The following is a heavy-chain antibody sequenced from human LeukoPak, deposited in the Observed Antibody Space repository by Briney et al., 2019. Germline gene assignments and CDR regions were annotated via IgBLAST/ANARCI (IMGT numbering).Heavy chain of an antibody. J-gene: IGHJ4*02. Sequence: GESLKISCKGSGYSFTSYWIGWVRQMPGKGLEWMGIIYPGDSDARYNPSFQGQVTISADKSISTAYLQWSSLKASDTAMYYCARRAYCGGDCYSGSWYFDYWGQGTLVTVSS. V-gene: IGHV5-51*01. CDR1: GYSFTSYW. CDR3: ARRAYCGGDCYSGSWYFDY. CDR2: IYPGDSDA. D-gene: IGHD2-21*02.